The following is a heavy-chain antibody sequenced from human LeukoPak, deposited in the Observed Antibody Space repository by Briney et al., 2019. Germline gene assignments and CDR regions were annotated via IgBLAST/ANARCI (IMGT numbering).Heavy chain of an antibody. Sequence: GGSLTLSCAASGFSFSSYWMSWVRQAPGKGLEWVANIKQDGSEKYYVDSVKGRLTISRGNAKNSLYLQMNSLRAEDTAVYYCARHNPYSSGWYCFDDWGQGTLVTVSS. CDR2: IKQDGSEK. V-gene: IGHV3-7*02. J-gene: IGHJ4*02. CDR3: ARHNPYSSGWYCFDD. CDR1: GFSFSSYW. D-gene: IGHD6-13*01.